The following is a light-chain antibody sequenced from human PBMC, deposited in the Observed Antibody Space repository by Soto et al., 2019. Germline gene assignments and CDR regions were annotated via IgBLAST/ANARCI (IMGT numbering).Light chain of an antibody. CDR2: GAS. Sequence: EIVLTQSPGTRSLSPGESATLSCRASQSVSSSYLAWYQQKPGQAPRLLMYGASSRATGIPARFSGSGSETDFTLTISRLEPEDFAVYYCQRYGDSRTFGQGTKVEIK. J-gene: IGKJ1*01. V-gene: IGKV3-20*01. CDR1: QSVSSSY. CDR3: QRYGDSRT.